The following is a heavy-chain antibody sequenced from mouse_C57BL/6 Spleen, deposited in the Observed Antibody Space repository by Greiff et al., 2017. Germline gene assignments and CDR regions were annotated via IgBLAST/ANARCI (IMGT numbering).Heavy chain of an antibody. J-gene: IGHJ1*03. CDR2: IYPSDGET. V-gene: IGHV1-61*01. CDR1: GYTFTSYW. CDR3: ARDYYGSSHYWYFDV. Sequence: QVQLQQPGAELVRPGSSVKLSCKASGYTFTSYWMDWVKQRPGQGLEWIGNIYPSDGETHYNQKFKDKATLTVDKSSSTAYMQLSSLTSEDSAVYYCARDYYGSSHYWYFDVWGTGTTVTVSS. D-gene: IGHD1-1*01.